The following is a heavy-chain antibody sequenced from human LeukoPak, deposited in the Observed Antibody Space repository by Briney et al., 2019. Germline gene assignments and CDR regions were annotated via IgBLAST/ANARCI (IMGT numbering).Heavy chain of an antibody. CDR3: ARDISRYYYMDV. Sequence: PGGSLRLSCAASGFTFSSYSMNWVRQAPGKRLEWVSSISSSSSYIYYADSVKGRFTISRDNAKNSLYLQMNSLRAEDTAVYYCARDISRYYYMDVWGKGTTVTVSS. CDR1: GFTFSSYS. J-gene: IGHJ6*03. D-gene: IGHD1-14*01. CDR2: ISSSSSYI. V-gene: IGHV3-21*01.